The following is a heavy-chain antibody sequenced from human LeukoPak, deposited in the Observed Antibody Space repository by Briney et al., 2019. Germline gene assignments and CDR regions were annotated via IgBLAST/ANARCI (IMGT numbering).Heavy chain of an antibody. CDR2: IWYDGSNK. CDR1: GFTFSSYG. V-gene: IGHV3-33*01. J-gene: IGHJ4*02. Sequence: PGRSLRLSCAASGFTFSSYGMHWVRQAPGKGLEWVAVIWYDGSNKYYADSVKGRFTISRDNSKNTLYLQMNSLRAEDTAVYYCAREGGGYSYGLDYWGQGTLVTVSS. D-gene: IGHD5-18*01. CDR3: AREGGGYSYGLDY.